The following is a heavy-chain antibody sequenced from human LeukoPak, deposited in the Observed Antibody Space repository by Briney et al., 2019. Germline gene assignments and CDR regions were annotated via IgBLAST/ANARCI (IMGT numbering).Heavy chain of an antibody. CDR1: GFTFSNFG. V-gene: IGHV3-30*18. CDR3: AKVGGFCSTTSCPYFDN. J-gene: IGHJ4*02. Sequence: PGKSLRLSCVASGFTFSNFGMHWVRQAPGKGLEWVAVTSFDDTKKYYADAVKGRFTIYRDNSKNTVYLEMNSLRVEDTAVYHCAKVGGFCSTTSCPYFDNWGQGTLVAVSS. D-gene: IGHD2-2*01. CDR2: TSFDDTKK.